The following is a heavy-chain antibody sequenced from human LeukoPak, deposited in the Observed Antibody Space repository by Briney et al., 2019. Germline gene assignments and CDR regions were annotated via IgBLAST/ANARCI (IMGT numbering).Heavy chain of an antibody. V-gene: IGHV1-18*01. CDR1: AYTFTTYN. CDR3: ASLKNYYDTSGYLVTDAFDI. Sequence: ASVKVSCKASAYTFTTYNINWVRQAPGQGLEWMGWISGYNGNTNHAQKLQGRVTMTTDTSTSTAYMELRSLKSDDTAVYYCASLKNYYDTSGYLVTDAFDIWGQGTMVTVSS. CDR2: ISGYNGNT. D-gene: IGHD3-22*01. J-gene: IGHJ3*02.